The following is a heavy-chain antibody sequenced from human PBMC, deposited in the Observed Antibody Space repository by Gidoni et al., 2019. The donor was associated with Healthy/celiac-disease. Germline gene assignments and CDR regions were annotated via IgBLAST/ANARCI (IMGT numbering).Heavy chain of an antibody. J-gene: IGHJ6*02. V-gene: IGHV3-30-3*01. Sequence: QVQLVESGGGAVQPGRSLRLSCSASGFPFSSYAMPWVRQAPGKGLEWVAVISYDGSNKYYADSVKGRFTISRDNSKNTLYLQMNSLRAEDTAVYYCARDRDSGYLRGMDVWGQGTTVTVSS. CDR3: ARDRDSGYLRGMDV. D-gene: IGHD5-12*01. CDR1: GFPFSSYA. CDR2: ISYDGSNK.